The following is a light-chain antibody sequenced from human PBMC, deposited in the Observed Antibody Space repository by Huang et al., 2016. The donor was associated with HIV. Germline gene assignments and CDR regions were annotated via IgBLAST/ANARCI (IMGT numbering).Light chain of an antibody. CDR3: QQYNDWPPWYT. Sequence: IVMTQSPATLSVSPGERVTLSCRTSRSVGNNLAWYQQKVGQPPRRLIYGASTRATGIAARVSGSGSGTDFTLTISSLQSEDFAVYYCQQYNDWPPWYTFGQGTKLEIK. CDR2: GAS. V-gene: IGKV3-15*01. J-gene: IGKJ2*01. CDR1: RSVGNN.